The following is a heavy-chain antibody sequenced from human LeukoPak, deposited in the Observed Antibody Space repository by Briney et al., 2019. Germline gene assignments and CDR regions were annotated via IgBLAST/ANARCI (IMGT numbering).Heavy chain of an antibody. CDR1: GYTFTGYY. D-gene: IGHD3-10*01. CDR2: INPNRGGT. J-gene: IGHJ6*02. CDR3: AREQEVYGSVSYQFSAYYYGMDV. V-gene: IGHV1-2*02. Sequence: ASVTVSCKASGYTFTGYYMHWVRQAPGQGGEGMGWINPNRGGTNYEQTFQGRGNINRETSIRTDYMEMSRLRGDGTAGYYCAREQEVYGSVSYQFSAYYYGMDVWGQGATVTVSS.